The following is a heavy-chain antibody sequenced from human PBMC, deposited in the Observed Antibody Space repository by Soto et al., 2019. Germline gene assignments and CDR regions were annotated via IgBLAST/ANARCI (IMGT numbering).Heavy chain of an antibody. D-gene: IGHD6-13*01. CDR3: ARGDSNSWSDF. CDR1: GFTFRGYA. J-gene: IGHJ4*02. CDR2: ISYDGTNK. Sequence: QVQLLESGGGVVHLGRSLRLSCAASGFTFRGYARDWVRQAPGKGLEWVAVISYDGTNKYYADSVEGRFTISRDNSKNTLSLQMNSLRPDDTAVYYCARGDSNSWSDFWGQGTLVTVSS. V-gene: IGHV3-30*01.